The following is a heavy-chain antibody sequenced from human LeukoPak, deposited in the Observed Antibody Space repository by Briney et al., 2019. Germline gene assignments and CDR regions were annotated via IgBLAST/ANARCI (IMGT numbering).Heavy chain of an antibody. Sequence: SETLSLTCTVSGGSISSYYWSWIRQPPGKGLEWIGYIYNSGSTNYNPSLKSRVTISVDTSKKQFSLKLSSVTAADTAVYYCARSPMTEDAFDIWGQGTMVTVSS. V-gene: IGHV4-59*01. CDR2: IYNSGST. J-gene: IGHJ3*02. D-gene: IGHD3-22*01. CDR1: GGSISSYY. CDR3: ARSPMTEDAFDI.